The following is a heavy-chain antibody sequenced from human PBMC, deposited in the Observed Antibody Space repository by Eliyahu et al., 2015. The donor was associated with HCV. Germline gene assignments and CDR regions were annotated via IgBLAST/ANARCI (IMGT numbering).Heavy chain of an antibody. CDR2: ISSTGVGTAGT. D-gene: IGHD6-13*01. J-gene: IGHJ4*02. Sequence: EVQLLDSGGGLVQPGGSLRLSCAASGFTFSNYAMSWVRQAPGKGLEWVSAISSTGVGTAGTYYADSVKGRFTISRDNSENTLFLQMNSLRAEDTAVYFCAKGSSSRRPYYFDYWGQGTLVTVSS. V-gene: IGHV3-23*01. CDR1: GFTFSNYA. CDR3: AKGSSSRRPYYFDY.